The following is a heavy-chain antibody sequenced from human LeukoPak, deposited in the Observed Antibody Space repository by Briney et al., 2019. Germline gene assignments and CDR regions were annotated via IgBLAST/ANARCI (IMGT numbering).Heavy chain of an antibody. V-gene: IGHV4-34*01. CDR2: INHSGST. CDR1: GGSFSGYY. J-gene: IGHJ4*02. D-gene: IGHD2-2*01. CDR3: ARGSCSSTSCSSESNQLTYDY. Sequence: PSETLSLTCAVSGGSFSGYYWSWIRQPPGKGLEWIGEINHSGSTNYNPSLKSRVTISVDTSKNQFSLKLSSVTAADTAVYYCARGSCSSTSCSSESNQLTYDYWGQGTLVTVSS.